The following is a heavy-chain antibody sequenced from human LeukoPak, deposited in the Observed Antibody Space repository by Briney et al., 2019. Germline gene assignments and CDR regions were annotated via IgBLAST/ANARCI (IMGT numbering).Heavy chain of an antibody. Sequence: SETLSLTCTVSGGSISSGDYYWSWIRQPPGKGLEWIGYIYYSGSTYYNPSLKSRVTISVDTSKNQFSLKLSSVTAADTAVYYCARGPVGATYYFDYWGQGTLVTVSS. D-gene: IGHD1-26*01. V-gene: IGHV4-30-4*08. J-gene: IGHJ4*02. CDR2: IYYSGST. CDR3: ARGPVGATYYFDY. CDR1: GGSISSGDYY.